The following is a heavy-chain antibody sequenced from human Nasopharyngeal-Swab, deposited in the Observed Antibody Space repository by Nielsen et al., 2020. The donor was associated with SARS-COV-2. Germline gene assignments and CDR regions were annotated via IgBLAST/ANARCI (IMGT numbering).Heavy chain of an antibody. J-gene: IGHJ3*02. CDR1: GGTFSSYA. D-gene: IGHD3-22*01. V-gene: IGHV1-69*13. Sequence: SVKVSCKASGGTFSSYAISWVRQAPGQGLEWMGGIIPIFGTANYAQKFQGRVTITADESTSTAYVELSSLRSEDTAVYYCSRTYYYDSSGRNAFDIWGQGTMVTVSS. CDR2: IIPIFGTA. CDR3: SRTYYYDSSGRNAFDI.